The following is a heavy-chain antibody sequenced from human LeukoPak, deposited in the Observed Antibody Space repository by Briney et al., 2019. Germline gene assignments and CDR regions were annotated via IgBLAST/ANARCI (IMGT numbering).Heavy chain of an antibody. CDR2: IYYSGST. V-gene: IGHV4-59*01. D-gene: IGHD3-10*01. Sequence: SVTLSLTCTVSGGSISSYYWSWIRQPPGKGLEWIGYIYYSGSTNYNPPLKSRVTISVDTSKNQFSLKLSPVTAADTAVYYCAREGTSYGMDVWGQGTTVTVSS. J-gene: IGHJ6*02. CDR1: GGSISSYY. CDR3: AREGTSYGMDV.